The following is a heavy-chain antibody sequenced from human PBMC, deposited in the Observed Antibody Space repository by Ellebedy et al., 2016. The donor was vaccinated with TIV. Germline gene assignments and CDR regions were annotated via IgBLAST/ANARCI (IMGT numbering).Heavy chain of an antibody. CDR1: GGTLSNYA. CDR3: AKDSRRNYYYSDAFDL. D-gene: IGHD3-22*01. Sequence: SVKVSXXASGGTLSNYAISWVRQAPGQGLEWMGGFIPIFGTANYAQKFQGRLTITADESTSTAYMELSSLRSDDTAVYYCAKDSRRNYYYSDAFDLWGQGTMVTVSS. V-gene: IGHV1-69*13. CDR2: FIPIFGTA. J-gene: IGHJ3*01.